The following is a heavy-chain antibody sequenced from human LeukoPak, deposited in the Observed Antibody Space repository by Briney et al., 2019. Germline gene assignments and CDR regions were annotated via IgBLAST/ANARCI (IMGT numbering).Heavy chain of an antibody. V-gene: IGHV3-9*03. D-gene: IGHD1-14*01. Sequence: GGSLRLSCAASGFTFSSYSMNRVRQAPGKGLEWVSGITWNSGRIGYADSVKGRFTISRDNAKNSLYLQMNNLRVEDMALYYCARSWYKGYYYYMDVWGKGTTVTVSS. CDR1: GFTFSSYS. CDR2: ITWNSGRI. J-gene: IGHJ6*03. CDR3: ARSWYKGYYYYMDV.